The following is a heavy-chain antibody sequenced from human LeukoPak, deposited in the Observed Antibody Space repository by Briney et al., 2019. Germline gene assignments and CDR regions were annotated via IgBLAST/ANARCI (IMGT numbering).Heavy chain of an antibody. CDR1: GGSFSGYY. Sequence: SETLSLTCAVYGGSFSGYYWSWIRQPPGKGPEWIGEINHSGSTNYNPSLKSRVTISVDTSKNQFSLKLSSVTAADTAVYYCARYSSSWYNWFDPWGQGTLVTVSS. V-gene: IGHV4-34*01. CDR3: ARYSSSWYNWFDP. CDR2: INHSGST. D-gene: IGHD6-13*01. J-gene: IGHJ5*02.